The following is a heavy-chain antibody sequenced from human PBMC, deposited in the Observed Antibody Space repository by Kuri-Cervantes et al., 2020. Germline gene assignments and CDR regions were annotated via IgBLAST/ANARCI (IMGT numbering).Heavy chain of an antibody. Sequence: SCTVSGGSISSGGYYWSWIRQHPGKGLEWIGYIYYSGSTYYNPSLKSRVTISVDTSKNQFSLKLSSVTAADTAVYYCARSMKFPVGTIDYWGQGTLVTVSS. V-gene: IGHV4-31*02. D-gene: IGHD1-14*01. J-gene: IGHJ4*02. CDR3: ARSMKFPVGTIDY. CDR2: IYYSGST. CDR1: GGSISSGGYY.